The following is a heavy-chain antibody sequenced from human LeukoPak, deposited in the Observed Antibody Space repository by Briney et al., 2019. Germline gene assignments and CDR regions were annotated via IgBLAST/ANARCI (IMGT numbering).Heavy chain of an antibody. J-gene: IGHJ3*02. CDR2: IKQDGSEK. CDR3: AKPFTISGATDAFDI. Sequence: GGSLRLSCAASRFTFSSYWMNWVRQAPGKGLEWVANIKQDGSEKYYVDSVKGRFTISRDNAKNSLYLQMNSLRGEDTAVYYCAKPFTISGATDAFDIWGQGTMVTVSS. CDR1: RFTFSSYW. V-gene: IGHV3-7*01. D-gene: IGHD3-3*01.